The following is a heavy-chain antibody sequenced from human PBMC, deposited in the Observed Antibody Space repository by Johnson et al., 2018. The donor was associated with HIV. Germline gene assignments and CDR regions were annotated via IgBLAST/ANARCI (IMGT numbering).Heavy chain of an antibody. CDR3: AKGYYGSGIAFDI. V-gene: IGHV3-23*04. J-gene: IGHJ3*02. Sequence: VQLVESGGGLVQPGGSLRLSCAASGFTFSSYAMSWVRQAPGKGLEWVSAISGSGGNTYYADSVKGRFTISRDNSKTTLYLQMNSLRAEDTALYYCAKGYYGSGIAFDIWGQGTMVTVSS. CDR1: GFTFSSYA. D-gene: IGHD3-10*01. CDR2: ISGSGGNT.